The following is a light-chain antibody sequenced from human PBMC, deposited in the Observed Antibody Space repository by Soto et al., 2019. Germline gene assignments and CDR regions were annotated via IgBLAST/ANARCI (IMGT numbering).Light chain of an antibody. J-gene: IGKJ4*01. CDR3: QQRSNRLT. CDR2: GAS. Sequence: ENVLTQSPGTLSLSPGERATLSCRASQSVSNFLAWYQQRPGQAPRLLLYGASNRATGTPARFSGSGSGTDFTLTISSLEPEDSAVYYCQQRSNRLTFGGGTKVDIK. CDR1: QSVSNF. V-gene: IGKV3-11*01.